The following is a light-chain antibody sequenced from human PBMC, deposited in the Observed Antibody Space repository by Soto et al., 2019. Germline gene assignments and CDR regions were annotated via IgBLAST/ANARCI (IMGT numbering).Light chain of an antibody. Sequence: QSVLTQPASVSGSPGQSITISCTGTSSDVGGYNYVSWYQQHPGKAPKLMIYEVSNRPSGVSNRFSGSKSGNTASLTISGLQAEDEGDYYCSSYTSGSTWVFGGGTKLTVL. V-gene: IGLV2-14*01. CDR2: EVS. CDR3: SSYTSGSTWV. J-gene: IGLJ3*02. CDR1: SSDVGGYNY.